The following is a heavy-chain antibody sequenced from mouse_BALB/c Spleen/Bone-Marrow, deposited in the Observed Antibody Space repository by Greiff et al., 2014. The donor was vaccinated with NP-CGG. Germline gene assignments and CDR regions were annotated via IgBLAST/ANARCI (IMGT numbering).Heavy chain of an antibody. J-gene: IGHJ3*01. D-gene: IGHD2-13*01. CDR1: GYAFTNYL. CDR2: INPGSGGT. Sequence: VQLQQSGAELVRPGTSVKVSCKASGYAFTNYLIEWVKQRPGQGLEWIGVINPGSGGTNYNEKFKGKATLTADKSSSTAYMQLSSLTSDDSAVYFCARGDYSFAYWGQGTLVTFSA. V-gene: IGHV1-54*01. CDR3: ARGDYSFAY.